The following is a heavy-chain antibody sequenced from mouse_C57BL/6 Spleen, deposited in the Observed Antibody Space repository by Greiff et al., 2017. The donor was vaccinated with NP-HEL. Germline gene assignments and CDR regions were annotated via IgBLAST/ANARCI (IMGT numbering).Heavy chain of an antibody. CDR1: GYTFTDYY. CDR2: INPYNGGT. Sequence: VQLQQSGPVLVKPGASVKMSCKASGYTFTDYYMNWVKQSHGKSLEWIGVINPYNGGTSYNQKFKGKATLTVDKSSSTAYMELNSLTSEDSAVYYCARRLRLPYYYAMDYWGQGTSVTVSS. V-gene: IGHV1-19*01. J-gene: IGHJ4*01. CDR3: ARRLRLPYYYAMDY. D-gene: IGHD3-2*02.